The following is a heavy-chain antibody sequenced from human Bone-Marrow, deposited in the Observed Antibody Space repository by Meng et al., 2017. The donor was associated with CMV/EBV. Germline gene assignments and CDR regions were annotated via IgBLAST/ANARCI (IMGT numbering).Heavy chain of an antibody. V-gene: IGHV4-31*03. Sequence: TSPGSGGSISSGGYSWSWIRQHPGKGLEWIGYIYYSGSTYYNPSLKSRVTISVDTSKNQFSLKLSSVTAADTAVYYCARSGWTDFDYWGQGTLVTVSS. CDR1: GGSISSGGYS. J-gene: IGHJ4*02. CDR2: IYYSGST. CDR3: ARSGWTDFDY. D-gene: IGHD6-19*01.